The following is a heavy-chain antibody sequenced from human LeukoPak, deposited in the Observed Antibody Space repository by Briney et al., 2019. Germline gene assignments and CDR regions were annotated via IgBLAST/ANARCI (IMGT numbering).Heavy chain of an antibody. CDR3: TTATGGAFDS. D-gene: IGHD1-26*01. V-gene: IGHV3-23*01. Sequence: GGSLRLSCAASGFTFSSYAMSWVRQAPGKGLQWVSSISGSGGSTYYADSVKGRFTISRATSRNTLYLQMNSLKTEDTAVYYCTTATGGAFDSCGQGTLVTVSS. CDR2: ISGSGGST. CDR1: GFTFSSYA. J-gene: IGHJ4*02.